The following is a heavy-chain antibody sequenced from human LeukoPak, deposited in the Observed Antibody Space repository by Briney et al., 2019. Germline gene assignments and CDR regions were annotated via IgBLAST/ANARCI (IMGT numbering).Heavy chain of an antibody. Sequence: GGSLRLSCAASGFTFNNYAVTWVRQAPGRGLEWVSTINPSGSNTYYADSVKGRFTISRDNSKNTLYLQMNSLRAEDTAVYYCAKREMAVRAFDFWGQGTLVTAFS. J-gene: IGHJ4*02. V-gene: IGHV3-23*01. D-gene: IGHD6-19*01. CDR3: AKREMAVRAFDF. CDR1: GFTFNNYA. CDR2: INPSGSNT.